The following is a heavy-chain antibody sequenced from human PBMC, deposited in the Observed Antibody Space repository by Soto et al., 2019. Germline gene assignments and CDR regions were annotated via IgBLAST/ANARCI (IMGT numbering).Heavy chain of an antibody. D-gene: IGHD3-10*01. J-gene: IGHJ6*02. CDR2: ISGSGGST. CDR1: GFTFSSYA. Sequence: EVQLLESGGGLVQPGGSLRLSCAASGFTFSSYAMSWVRQAPGKGLEWVSAISGSGGSTYYADSVKGRFTISRDNSKNTLYLQMNSLRAEDTAVYYCAKDLVRGVTYDYYYYGMDVWGQGTTVTVSS. CDR3: AKDLVRGVTYDYYYYGMDV. V-gene: IGHV3-23*01.